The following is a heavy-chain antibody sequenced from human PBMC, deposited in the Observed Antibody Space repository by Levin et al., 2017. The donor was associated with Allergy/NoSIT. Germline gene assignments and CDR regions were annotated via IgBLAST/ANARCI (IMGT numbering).Heavy chain of an antibody. CDR3: ARDLPRYCSGGSCYPDRDY. V-gene: IGHV1-18*01. CDR2: ISAYNGNT. J-gene: IGHJ4*02. Sequence: ASVKVSCKASGYTFTSYGISWVRQAPGQGLEWMGWISAYNGNTNYAQKLQGRVTMTTDTSTSTAYMELRSLRSDDTAVYYCARDLPRYCSGGSCYPDRDYWGQGTLVTVSS. D-gene: IGHD2-15*01. CDR1: GYTFTSYG.